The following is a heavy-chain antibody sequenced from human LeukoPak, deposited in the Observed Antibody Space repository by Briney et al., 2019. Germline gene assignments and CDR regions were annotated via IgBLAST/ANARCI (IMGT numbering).Heavy chain of an antibody. CDR2: IYYSGST. J-gene: IGHJ4*02. CDR3: ARLLPRVYLRSKDLEYYFDY. Sequence: PSETLSLTCTVSGGSISSCYWSWIRQPPGKGLEWIGYIYYSGSTNYNPSLKSRVTISVDTSKNQFSLKLSSVTAADTAVYYCARLLPRVYLRSKDLEYYFDYWGQGTLVTVSS. V-gene: IGHV4-59*08. D-gene: IGHD2-15*01. CDR1: GGSISSCY.